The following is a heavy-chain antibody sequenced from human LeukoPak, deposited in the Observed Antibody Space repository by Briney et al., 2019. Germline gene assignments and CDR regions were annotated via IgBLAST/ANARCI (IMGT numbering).Heavy chain of an antibody. CDR3: ARFIAAPYYFDY. Sequence: GGSLRLSCAASGFTFSGSAMHWVRQAPGKGLEWVSSISTSSSYIYYADSVKGRFTISRDNSKNTLYLQMNSLRAEDTAVYYCARFIAAPYYFDYWGRGTLVTVSS. CDR2: ISTSSSYI. J-gene: IGHJ4*02. CDR1: GFTFSGSA. V-gene: IGHV3-21*01. D-gene: IGHD6-13*01.